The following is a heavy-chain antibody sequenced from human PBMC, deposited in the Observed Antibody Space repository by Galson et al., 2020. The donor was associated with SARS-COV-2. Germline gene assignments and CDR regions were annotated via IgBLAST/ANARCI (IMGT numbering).Heavy chain of an antibody. D-gene: IGHD1-26*01. Sequence: GESLKISCAASGFTFSSYGMHWVRQAPGKGLEWVAVIWYDGSNKYYADSVKGRFTISRDNSKNTLYLQMNSLRAEDTAVYYCARVRELLWAVDYWGQGTLVTVSS. CDR2: IWYDGSNK. V-gene: IGHV3-33*01. J-gene: IGHJ4*02. CDR3: ARVRELLWAVDY. CDR1: GFTFSSYG.